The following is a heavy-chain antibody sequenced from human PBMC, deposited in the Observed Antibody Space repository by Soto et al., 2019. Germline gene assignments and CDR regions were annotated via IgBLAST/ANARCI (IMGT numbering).Heavy chain of an antibody. J-gene: IGHJ4*02. CDR3: AKHRGSSWYDMDY. Sequence: EVQLLESGGGLVQPGGSLRLSCAASGFTFSNYAVTWVRQAPGKGLEWVSTISGSGGSTYYADTVKGRFTISRDNSKITLYVQMNSLRAGDTPVYYCAKHRGSSWYDMDYWGQGTLVTVSS. CDR1: GFTFSNYA. CDR2: ISGSGGST. D-gene: IGHD6-13*01. V-gene: IGHV3-23*01.